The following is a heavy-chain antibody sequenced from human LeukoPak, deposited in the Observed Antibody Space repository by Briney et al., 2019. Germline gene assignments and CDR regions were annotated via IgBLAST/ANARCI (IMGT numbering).Heavy chain of an antibody. J-gene: IGHJ4*02. Sequence: ASVKVSCKASGYTFTSYGISWVRQAPGQGLEWMGWISAYNGNTNYAQKLQGRVTMTTDTSMSTAYMELRSLRSDDTAVYYCARGVSEPYSSGWYPLDYWGQGTLVTVSS. V-gene: IGHV1-18*01. D-gene: IGHD6-19*01. CDR1: GYTFTSYG. CDR2: ISAYNGNT. CDR3: ARGVSEPYSSGWYPLDY.